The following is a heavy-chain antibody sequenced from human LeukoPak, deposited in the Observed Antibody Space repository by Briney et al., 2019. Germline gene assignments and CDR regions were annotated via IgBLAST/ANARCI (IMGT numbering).Heavy chain of an antibody. CDR2: IYPSDSDT. Sequence: GESLKISCKGSGYSFTSYWIGWVRQMPGKGPEWMGIIYPSDSDTRYSPSFQGQVTISADKSISTAYLQWSSLKASDTAMHYCARRWGSPYYYFDYWGQGTLVTVSS. CDR1: GYSFTSYW. CDR3: ARRWGSPYYYFDY. D-gene: IGHD3-16*01. V-gene: IGHV5-51*01. J-gene: IGHJ4*02.